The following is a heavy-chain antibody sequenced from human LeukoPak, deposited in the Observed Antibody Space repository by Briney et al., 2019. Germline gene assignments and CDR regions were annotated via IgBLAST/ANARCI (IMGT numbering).Heavy chain of an antibody. CDR3: AREATVLNWFDP. V-gene: IGHV1-8*01. D-gene: IGHD4-17*01. Sequence: ASVKVSCKASGYTFTSYDINWVRQATGQGLEWMGWMNPNSGNTGYAQKFQGRVTMTRNTSISTAYMELSSLRSEDTAVYYCAREATVLNWFDPWGQGTLVTVSS. J-gene: IGHJ5*02. CDR1: GYTFTSYD. CDR2: MNPNSGNT.